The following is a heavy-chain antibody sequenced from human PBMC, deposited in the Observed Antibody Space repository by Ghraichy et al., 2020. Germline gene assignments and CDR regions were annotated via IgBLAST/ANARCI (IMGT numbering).Heavy chain of an antibody. D-gene: IGHD2-21*01. CDR3: ARDTGPYCGGDCLPLDY. CDR2: ISTSGSSI. Sequence: GESLNISCAASGFTFISYEMNWVRQAPGKGLEWVSYISTSGSSIYYADSVRGRFTISRDNAKNSLSLQMNSLRAEDTAVYYCARDTGPYCGGDCLPLDYWGQGTLVTVSS. J-gene: IGHJ4*02. CDR1: GFTFISYE. V-gene: IGHV3-48*03.